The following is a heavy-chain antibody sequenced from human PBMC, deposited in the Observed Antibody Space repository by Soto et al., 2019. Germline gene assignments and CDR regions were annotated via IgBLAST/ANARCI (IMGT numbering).Heavy chain of an antibody. CDR3: ARGVGSSPPRY. V-gene: IGHV4-59*01. CDR2: IYASGSP. CDR1: GVSIIVYY. D-gene: IGHD1-26*01. Sequence: SQTLCLTCTISGVSIIVYYWSWVRQPPGHELEWIGYIYASGSPYYNPSLRSRVTISADTSKNQISLKLTSPTAADTAVYYCARGVGSSPPRYWGRGTLVTVSS. J-gene: IGHJ4*02.